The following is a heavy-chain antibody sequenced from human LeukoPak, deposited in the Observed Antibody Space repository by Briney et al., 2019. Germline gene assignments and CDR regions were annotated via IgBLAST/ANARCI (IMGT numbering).Heavy chain of an antibody. CDR3: ARGDTVAARPGRFDY. Sequence: KSSETLSLTCTVSGGSISSSNYYWGWIRQPPGKGLEWIGSIYYSGRTYYNPSLKSRLTISVDTSKNQFSLKLSSVTAADTAVYYCARGDTVAARPGRFDYWGQGTLVTVSS. D-gene: IGHD6-6*01. CDR1: GGSISSSNYY. V-gene: IGHV4-39*07. CDR2: IYYSGRT. J-gene: IGHJ4*02.